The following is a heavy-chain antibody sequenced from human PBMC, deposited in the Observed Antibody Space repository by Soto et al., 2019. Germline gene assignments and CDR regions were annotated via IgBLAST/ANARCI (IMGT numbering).Heavy chain of an antibody. CDR2: IYPGDSDT. CDR1: GYSFNVYW. D-gene: IGHD3-22*01. J-gene: IGHJ4*02. V-gene: IGHV5-51*01. CDR3: ARSYYYSSGYIYLFDY. Sequence: VESLKISCKASGYSFNVYWVAWLRQMPVKGLEWIGIIYPGDSDTRYSPSFQGQVTISIDKSISTAYLQWSSLEASDTAMYYCARSYYYSSGYIYLFDYWGQGTLVTVSS.